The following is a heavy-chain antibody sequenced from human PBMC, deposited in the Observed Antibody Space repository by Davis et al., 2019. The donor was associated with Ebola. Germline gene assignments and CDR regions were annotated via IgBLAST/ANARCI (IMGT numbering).Heavy chain of an antibody. CDR2: INPNSGGT. CDR3: ARGHGGGGPRSPDSDAFDI. Sequence: ASVKVSCKASGYTFTGYYMHWVRQAPGQGLEWMGWINPNSGGTNYAQKFQGWVTMTRDTSISTAYMELSRLRSDDTAVYYCARGHGGGGPRSPDSDAFDIWGQGTMVTVSS. J-gene: IGHJ3*02. V-gene: IGHV1-2*04. D-gene: IGHD3-16*01. CDR1: GYTFTGYY.